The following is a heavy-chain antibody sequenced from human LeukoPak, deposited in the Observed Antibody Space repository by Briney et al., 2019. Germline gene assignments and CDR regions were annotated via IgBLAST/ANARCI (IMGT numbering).Heavy chain of an antibody. D-gene: IGHD2-2*01. V-gene: IGHV3-7*01. CDR1: GFTFSSYW. Sequence: GGSLRLSCAASGFTFSSYWMSWVRQAPGKGLEWVANINQDGSEKYYVDSVKGRFIISRDNAKNSLYLQMNSLRAEDTAVYYCARDIDCSSTSCYDDAFDIWGQGTMVTVSS. CDR3: ARDIDCSSTSCYDDAFDI. J-gene: IGHJ3*02. CDR2: INQDGSEK.